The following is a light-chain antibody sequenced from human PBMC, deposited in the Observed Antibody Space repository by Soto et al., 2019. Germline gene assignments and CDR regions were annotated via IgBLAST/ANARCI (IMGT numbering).Light chain of an antibody. V-gene: IGKV3-20*01. CDR2: GAS. CDR3: QQYGSSGT. CDR1: QSVSSSY. Sequence: EILLTQSPSTLSSFTVDRVNRSCRGSQSVSSSYLAWYQQKPGQAPRLLIYGASSRATGIPDRFSGSGSGTDLTLTISRLEPEDFAVYYCQQYGSSGTFGQGTKVDIK. J-gene: IGKJ1*01.